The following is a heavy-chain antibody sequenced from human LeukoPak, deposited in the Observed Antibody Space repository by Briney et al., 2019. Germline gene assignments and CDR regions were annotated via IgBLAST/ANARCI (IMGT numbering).Heavy chain of an antibody. V-gene: IGHV3-23*01. J-gene: IGHJ4*02. D-gene: IGHD3-10*01. Sequence: PGGSLRLSCAASGFTFSSYAMSWVRQAPGKGLEWVSAISGSGGSTYYADSVKGRFTVSRDNSKNTLYLQMNSLRAEDTAVYYCAKILLWFGELYDYWGQGTLVTVSS. CDR2: ISGSGGST. CDR1: GFTFSSYA. CDR3: AKILLWFGELYDY.